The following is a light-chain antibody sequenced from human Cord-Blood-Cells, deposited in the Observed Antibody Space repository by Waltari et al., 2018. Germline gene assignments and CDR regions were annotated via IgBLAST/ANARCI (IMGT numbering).Light chain of an antibody. Sequence: EIVLTQSPATPSLSPGERATPSCRTSLSVSSYLAWYQQKPGQAPRLLIYDASNRATGIPARFSGSGSGTNFTLTISSLEPEDFAVYYCQQRSNWPTFGRGTKVEIK. CDR3: QQRSNWPT. CDR1: LSVSSY. J-gene: IGKJ1*01. V-gene: IGKV3-11*01. CDR2: DAS.